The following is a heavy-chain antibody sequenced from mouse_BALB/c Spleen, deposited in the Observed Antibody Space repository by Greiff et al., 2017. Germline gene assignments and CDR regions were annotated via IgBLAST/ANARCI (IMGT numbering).Heavy chain of an antibody. CDR3: ARSARWLPYYFDY. J-gene: IGHJ2*01. V-gene: IGHV3-8*02. Sequence: EVHLVESGPSLVKPSQTLSLTCSVTGDSITSGYWNWIRKFPGNKLEYMGYISYSGSTYYNPSLKSRISITRDTSKNQYYLQLNSVTTEDTATYYCARSARWLPYYFDYWGQGTTLTVSS. D-gene: IGHD2-3*01. CDR2: ISYSGST. CDR1: GDSITSGY.